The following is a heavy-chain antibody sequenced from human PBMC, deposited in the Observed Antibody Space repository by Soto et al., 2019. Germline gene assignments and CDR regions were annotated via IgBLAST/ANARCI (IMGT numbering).Heavy chain of an antibody. V-gene: IGHV1-46*03. J-gene: IGHJ6*04. CDR1: GYTFTNCY. CDR2: INPNDGST. D-gene: IGHD4-17*01. CDR3: ARDLPTVLTLSPTYYGMDV. Sequence: QVQLMQSGAEVRKPGASVRLSCKASGYTFTNCYLHWVRQAPGQGLEWMGIINPNDGSTTYPQKFQGRVTMTRDTCTSTVYMELGSLRSEDTAVYFCARDLPTVLTLSPTYYGMDVWGKGTTVTVSS.